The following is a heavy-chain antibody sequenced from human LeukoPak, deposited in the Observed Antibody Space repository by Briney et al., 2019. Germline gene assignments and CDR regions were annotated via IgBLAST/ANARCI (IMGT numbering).Heavy chain of an antibody. J-gene: IGHJ4*02. V-gene: IGHV3-23*01. CDR3: AKDGAWEWLGSENHFDY. Sequence: GGSLRLSCAASGFTFSTYWMGWVRQAPGKGLEWVSAISGSGGSTYYADSVKGRFTISRDNSKNTLYLQMNSLRAEDTAVYYCAKDGAWEWLGSENHFDYWGQGTLVTVSS. CDR2: ISGSGGST. CDR1: GFTFSTYW. D-gene: IGHD6-19*01.